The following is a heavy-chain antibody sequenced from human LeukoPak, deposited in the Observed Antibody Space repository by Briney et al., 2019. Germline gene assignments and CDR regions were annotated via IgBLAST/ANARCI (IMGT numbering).Heavy chain of an antibody. CDR2: ISYDGGNK. J-gene: IGHJ4*02. CDR1: GFTFSSYA. D-gene: IGHD6-19*01. Sequence: GRSLRLSCAASGFTFSSYAMHWVRQAPGKGLEWVAVISYDGGNKYYADSVKGRFTIPRDSSKNTLYLQMNSLRAEDTAVYYCARDAISAVAAAYYFDYWGQGTLVTVSS. CDR3: ARDAISAVAAAYYFDY. V-gene: IGHV3-30-3*01.